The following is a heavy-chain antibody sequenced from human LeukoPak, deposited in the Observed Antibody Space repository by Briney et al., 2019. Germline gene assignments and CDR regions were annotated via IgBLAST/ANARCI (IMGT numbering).Heavy chain of an antibody. CDR1: GFTFSIYA. D-gene: IGHD3-22*01. CDR3: AKDRPNYYGSNGHYYRRDGDY. Sequence: PGGSLRLSCAASGFTFSIYAMSWVRQAPGKGLQWVSSITSSGDGTYYADSGKGRFTISRDNSENMLYLQMNSLRVEGTAVYFCAKDRPNYYGSNGHYYRRDGDYWGQGTLVTVSS. CDR2: ITSSGDGT. J-gene: IGHJ4*02. V-gene: IGHV3-23*01.